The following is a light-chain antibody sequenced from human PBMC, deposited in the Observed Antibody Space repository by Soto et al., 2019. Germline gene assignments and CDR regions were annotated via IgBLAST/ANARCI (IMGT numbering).Light chain of an antibody. CDR1: QSVSSSY. J-gene: IGKJ3*01. CDR2: GAS. Sequence: EIVLTQSPGTLSLSPGERATLSCRASQSVSSSYLAWSQQKPGQAPRLLIYGASSRATGIPDRFSGSGSGTDFTLTISRLEPEDFAVYFCHQYGSSPLFAFGPGTEVDLK. V-gene: IGKV3-20*01. CDR3: HQYGSSPLFA.